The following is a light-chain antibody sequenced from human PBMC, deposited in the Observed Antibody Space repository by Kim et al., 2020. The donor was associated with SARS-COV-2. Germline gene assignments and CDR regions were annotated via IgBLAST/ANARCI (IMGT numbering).Light chain of an antibody. Sequence: EIVLTQSPGTLSLSPGGRATLSCRASQSVSSTYLAWYQHKPGQAPRLLIYRASTRATGIPDRFSGCGSGTDFTLTISRLEPEDFAVYYCQQYSGSGPCTFGQGTKLEI. J-gene: IGKJ2*02. CDR2: RAS. V-gene: IGKV3-20*01. CDR1: QSVSSTY. CDR3: QQYSGSGPCT.